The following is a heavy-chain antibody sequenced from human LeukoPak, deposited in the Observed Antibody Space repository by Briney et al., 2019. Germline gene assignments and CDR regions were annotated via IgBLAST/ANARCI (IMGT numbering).Heavy chain of an antibody. CDR3: ARRHGDYAYYSYYGMDV. D-gene: IGHD4-17*01. J-gene: IGHJ6*02. CDR1: GGSVSSSRYF. CDR2: VYYSGST. Sequence: PSETLSLTCTVSGGSVSSSRYFWGWIRQPPGKGLEWIGSVYYSGSTYYNPSLKSRVTMSVDTSKNDFSLNLRSVTAADTAVYYCARRHGDYAYYSYYGMDVWGQGTTVTVSS. V-gene: IGHV4-39*02.